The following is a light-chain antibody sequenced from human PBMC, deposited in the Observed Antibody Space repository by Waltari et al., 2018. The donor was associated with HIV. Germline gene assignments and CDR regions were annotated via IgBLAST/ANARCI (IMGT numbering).Light chain of an antibody. CDR3: QSWGAGGV. CDR1: SGHITYA. Sequence: VLTQSPSASASLGDSVKLTCTLDSGHITYAIAWHQHRPEKGPRFLMKINSDGSHDKGDDIPLRSSGSSSGAERFLIISGVQSDDEADYYCQSWGAGGVFGGGTKLTVL. CDR2: INSDGSH. J-gene: IGLJ3*02. V-gene: IGLV4-69*01.